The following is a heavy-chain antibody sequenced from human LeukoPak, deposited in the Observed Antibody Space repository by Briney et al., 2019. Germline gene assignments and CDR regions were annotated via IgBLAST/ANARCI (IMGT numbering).Heavy chain of an antibody. CDR1: GFTFSNAW. V-gene: IGHV3-23*01. CDR3: AKDRDCRGGSCSNNWFDP. J-gene: IGHJ5*02. D-gene: IGHD2-15*01. Sequence: GGSLRLSCAASGFTFSNAWMSWVRQAPGKGLEWVSVISGGGVTTDYADSVKGRFTISRDNSKNTLYLQMNSLRAEDTAVYYCAKDRDCRGGSCSNNWFDPWGQGTLVTVSS. CDR2: ISGGGVTT.